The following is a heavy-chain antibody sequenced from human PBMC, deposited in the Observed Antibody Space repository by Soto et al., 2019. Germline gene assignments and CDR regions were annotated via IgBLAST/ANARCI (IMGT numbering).Heavy chain of an antibody. CDR3: ARPPRCSGGSRYPSRYYFDY. J-gene: IGHJ4*02. Sequence: QVQLVESGGGLVKPGGSLRLSCAASGFTFSDYYMSWIRQAPGKGLEWVSYISSSGSTIYYADSVKGRFTISRDNAKNSLYLQMNSLRAEDTAVYYCARPPRCSGGSRYPSRYYFDYWGQGTLVTVSS. CDR1: GFTFSDYY. V-gene: IGHV3-11*01. D-gene: IGHD2-15*01. CDR2: ISSSGSTI.